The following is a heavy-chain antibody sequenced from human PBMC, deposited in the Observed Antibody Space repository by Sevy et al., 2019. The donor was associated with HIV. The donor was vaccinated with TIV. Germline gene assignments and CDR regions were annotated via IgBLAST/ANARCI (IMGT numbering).Heavy chain of an antibody. Sequence: GGSLRLSCAASGFIFNSYGMSWVRQAPGKGMEWVSGISGSGGSIYYADSVKGRFTISRDNFKNTLYLQMNSLRAEDTAVDYCRGVGTTTNFDYWGQGTLVTVSS. V-gene: IGHV3-23*01. J-gene: IGHJ4*02. CDR2: ISGSGGSI. D-gene: IGHD1-26*01. CDR3: RGVGTTTNFDY. CDR1: GFIFNSYG.